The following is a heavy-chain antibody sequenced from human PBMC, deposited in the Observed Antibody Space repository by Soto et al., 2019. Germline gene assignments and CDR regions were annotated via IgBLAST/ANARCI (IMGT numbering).Heavy chain of an antibody. CDR2: VHNNGDT. V-gene: IGHV4-39*01. D-gene: IGHD6-6*01. Sequence: KLRETLSLTCTFSSGSINCSSCVWGWIRQPPGKGLEWIVTVHNNGDTYFSPSLRSRVTISIDTSKNQFSLKLYSVTAADTAIYFCARAPRSSAYDYWSQGTLVTVSS. CDR3: ARAPRSSAYDY. CDR1: SGSINCSSCV. J-gene: IGHJ4*02.